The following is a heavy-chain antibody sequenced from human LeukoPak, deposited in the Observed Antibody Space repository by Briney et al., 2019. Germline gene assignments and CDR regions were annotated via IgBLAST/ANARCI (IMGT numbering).Heavy chain of an antibody. V-gene: IGHV4-31*03. CDR1: GGSISSGGYY. Sequence: RSSQTLSLTCTVSGGSISSGGYYWSWLRQHPGKGLEWIGYIYYSGSTYYNPSLKSRVTISVDTSKNQFSLKLSSVTAADTAVYYCARDVVINYYYGMDVWAQGTTVTVSS. D-gene: IGHD3-22*01. CDR2: IYYSGST. CDR3: ARDVVINYYYGMDV. J-gene: IGHJ6*02.